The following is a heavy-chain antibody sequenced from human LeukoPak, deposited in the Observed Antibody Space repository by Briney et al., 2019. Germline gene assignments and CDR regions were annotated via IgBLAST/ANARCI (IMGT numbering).Heavy chain of an antibody. Sequence: SETLSLTCAVYGGSFSGYYWSWIRQPPGKGLEWIGEINHSGSTNYNPSLKSRVTISVDTSKNQFSLKLSSVTAADTAVYYCARVTDYVWGSYRYFDYWGQGTLVTVSS. CDR3: ARVTDYVWGSYRYFDY. V-gene: IGHV4-34*01. CDR1: GGSFSGYY. J-gene: IGHJ4*02. D-gene: IGHD3-16*02. CDR2: INHSGST.